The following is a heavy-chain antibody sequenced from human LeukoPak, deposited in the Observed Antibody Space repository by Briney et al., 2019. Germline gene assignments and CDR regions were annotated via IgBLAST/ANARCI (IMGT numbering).Heavy chain of an antibody. Sequence: SETLCLTFTVSGASISSYYWGWIRQPPGKGLEGIGSIYYSGSTYYNPSLKSRVTISVDTYKNQFSLKLSSVTAADTAVYYCASPTRDYSNYNFAYWGQGALVTVSS. J-gene: IGHJ4*02. CDR2: IYYSGST. V-gene: IGHV4-39*01. D-gene: IGHD4-11*01. CDR1: GASISSYY. CDR3: ASPTRDYSNYNFAY.